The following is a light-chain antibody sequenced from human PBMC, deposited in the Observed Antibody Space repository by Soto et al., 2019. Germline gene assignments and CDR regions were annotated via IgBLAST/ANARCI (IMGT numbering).Light chain of an antibody. Sequence: DIVLTQSPGTLSLSPGERATLSCRASQSVSSNYLAWYQLKPGQAPRLLIYGASSRATGIPDRFSCSGSGTDFTLTISSLDPEDFAVYYCHQRQSWPRTFGQGTKVDIK. CDR2: GAS. V-gene: IGKV3-20*01. J-gene: IGKJ1*01. CDR3: HQRQSWPRT. CDR1: QSVSSNY.